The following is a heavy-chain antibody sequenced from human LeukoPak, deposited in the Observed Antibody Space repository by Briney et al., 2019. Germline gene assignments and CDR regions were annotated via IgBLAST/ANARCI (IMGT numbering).Heavy chain of an antibody. D-gene: IGHD2-8*01. CDR1: GGSISSYY. CDR3: ARRPSGVRAFDY. CDR2: IYYSGST. V-gene: IGHV4-59*08. Sequence: PSETLSLTCTVSGGSISSYYWSWIRQPPGKGLEWIGYIYYSGSTNYNPSLKSQVTILVDTSKNQFSLKLSSVTAADTAVYYCARRPSGVRAFDYWGQGTLVTVSS. J-gene: IGHJ4*02.